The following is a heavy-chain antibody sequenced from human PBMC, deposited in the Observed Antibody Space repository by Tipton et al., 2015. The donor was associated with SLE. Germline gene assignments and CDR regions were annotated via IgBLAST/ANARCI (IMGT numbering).Heavy chain of an antibody. CDR3: ARGTLFGDSAADAFDI. V-gene: IGHV3-48*01. CDR2: ISSSSSTI. J-gene: IGHJ3*02. D-gene: IGHD3-16*01. CDR1: GFTFSSYS. Sequence: SLRLSCAASGFTFSSYSMNWVRQAPGKGLEWVSYISSSSSTIYYADSVKGRFTISRDNAKNSLYLQMNSLRAEDTAVYYCARGTLFGDSAADAFDIWGQGTMVTVSS.